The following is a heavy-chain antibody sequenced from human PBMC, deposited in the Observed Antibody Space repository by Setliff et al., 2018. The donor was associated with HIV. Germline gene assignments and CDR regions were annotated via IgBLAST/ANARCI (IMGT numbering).Heavy chain of an antibody. CDR2: IIPIFGTA. J-gene: IGHJ4*02. CDR1: GGTFSSYA. V-gene: IGHV1-69*13. D-gene: IGHD3-3*01. CDR3: ATRPRDDFWSGFDY. Sequence: GASVKVSCKASGGTFSSYAISWVRQAPGQGLEWMGGIIPIFGTANYAQKFQGRVTITADESTSTAYMELSSLRSEDTAVYYCATRPRDDFWSGFDYWGRGTLVTVSS.